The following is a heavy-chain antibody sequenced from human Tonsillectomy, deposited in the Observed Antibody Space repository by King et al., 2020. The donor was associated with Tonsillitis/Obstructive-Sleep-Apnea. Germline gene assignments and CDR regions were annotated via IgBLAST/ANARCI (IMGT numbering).Heavy chain of an antibody. J-gene: IGHJ6*03. CDR3: ARVRAYCGGDCPAGYYYYYMDV. CDR1: GFTFSSYE. Sequence: VQLVESGRGLVQPGGSLRLSCAASGFTFSSYEMNWVRQAPGKGLEWVSYISSSGSTIYYADSVKGRFTISRDNAKNSLYLQMNSLRAEDTAVYYCARVRAYCGGDCPAGYYYYYMDVWGKGTTVTVSS. V-gene: IGHV3-48*03. D-gene: IGHD2-21*01. CDR2: ISSSGSTI.